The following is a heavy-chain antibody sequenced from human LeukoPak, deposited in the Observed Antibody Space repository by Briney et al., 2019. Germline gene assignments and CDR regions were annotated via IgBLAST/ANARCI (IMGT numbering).Heavy chain of an antibody. J-gene: IGHJ4*02. CDR3: ARDPTPSMVATYY. Sequence: PGGSLRLSCAASGFTVSDNYMSWVRQAPGKGLEWVSLIYSAGSTYYADSVTGRFTISRDNSKNTLYLQMNSLRAEDTAVYYCARDPTPSMVATYYWGQGTLVTVSS. CDR2: IYSAGST. CDR1: GFTVSDNY. V-gene: IGHV3-53*01. D-gene: IGHD5-12*01.